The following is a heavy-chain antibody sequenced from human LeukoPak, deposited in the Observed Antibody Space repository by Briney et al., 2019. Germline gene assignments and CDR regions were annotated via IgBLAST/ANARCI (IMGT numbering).Heavy chain of an antibody. CDR2: IYNSGST. CDR1: GGSMITGGYY. CDR3: VSDLTD. Sequence: PSETLSLTCTLSGGSMITGGYYWSWIRQPPGKGMEWIGYIYNSGSTYYNPSLKSRVTISADTSKNQFSLRLNSVTAADTAMYYCVSDLTDWGPGILVTVSS. J-gene: IGHJ4*02. V-gene: IGHV4-30-2*01.